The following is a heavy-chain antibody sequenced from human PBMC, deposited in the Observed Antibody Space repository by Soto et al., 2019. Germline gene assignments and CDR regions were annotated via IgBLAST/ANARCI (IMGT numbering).Heavy chain of an antibody. CDR2: IYYSGST. Sequence: SETLSLTCTVSAGSISSSSYYWGWIRQPPGKGLEWIGSIYYSGSTYYNPSLKSRVTISVDTSKNQFSLKLSSVTAADTAVYYCARRGGDGYNFDYWGQGTLVTVSS. CDR1: AGSISSSSYY. V-gene: IGHV4-39*01. CDR3: ARRGGDGYNFDY. J-gene: IGHJ4*02. D-gene: IGHD5-12*01.